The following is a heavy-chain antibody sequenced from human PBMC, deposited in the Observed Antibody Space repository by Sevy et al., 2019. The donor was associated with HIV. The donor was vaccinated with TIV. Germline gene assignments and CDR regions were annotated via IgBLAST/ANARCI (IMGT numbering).Heavy chain of an antibody. CDR2: ISSGSGTI. CDR1: GFNFRNYS. J-gene: IGHJ4*02. V-gene: IGHV3-48*02. Sequence: GGSLRLSCAASGFNFRNYSMTWARQAPGKGLDWVSYISSGSGTIHYADSVKDRFTISRDNAKNSLFLQMNSLRDEDTAIYYCARPYCSGDDCYSELDYWGQGILVTVSS. CDR3: ARPYCSGDDCYSELDY. D-gene: IGHD2-15*01.